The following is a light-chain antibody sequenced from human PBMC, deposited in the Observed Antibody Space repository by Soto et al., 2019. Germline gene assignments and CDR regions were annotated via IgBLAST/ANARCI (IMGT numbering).Light chain of an antibody. CDR1: QGLAGY. Sequence: DIQLTQSPSFLSASVGDRVIITCRASQGLAGYLAWYQQKPGKAPNLMIYTTSTLQSWVPSRFSGSGSGTEFTLTISSLQPEDFATFYCQQVRSYPITFGQGTRLEIK. CDR3: QQVRSYPIT. CDR2: TTS. J-gene: IGKJ5*01. V-gene: IGKV1-9*01.